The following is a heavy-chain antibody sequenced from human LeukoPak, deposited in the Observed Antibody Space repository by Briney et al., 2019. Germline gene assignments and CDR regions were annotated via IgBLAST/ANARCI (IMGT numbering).Heavy chain of an antibody. Sequence: SETLSLTCTVSGGSISSYYWSWIRQPPGKGLEWIGYIYYSGSTNYNPSLKSRVTISVDTSKNQFSLKLSSVTAADTTVYYCARGAMTGYSSSWHFDYWGQGTLVTVSS. CDR2: IYYSGST. CDR1: GGSISSYY. D-gene: IGHD6-13*01. V-gene: IGHV4-59*01. CDR3: ARGAMTGYSSSWHFDY. J-gene: IGHJ4*02.